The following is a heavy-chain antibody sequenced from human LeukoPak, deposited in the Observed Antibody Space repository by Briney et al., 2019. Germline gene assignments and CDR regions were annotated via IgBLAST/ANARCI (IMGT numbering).Heavy chain of an antibody. D-gene: IGHD2-2*01. CDR2: IIPIFGTA. CDR1: GGTFSSYA. CDR3: ARERCSSTCTACNWFDP. J-gene: IGHJ5*02. V-gene: IGHV1-69*13. Sequence: ASVKVSCKASGGTFSSYAISWVRQAPGQGLEWMGGIIPIFGTANYAQKFQGRVTITADESTSTAYMELSSLRSEDTAVYYCARERCSSTCTACNWFDPWGQGTLVTVSS.